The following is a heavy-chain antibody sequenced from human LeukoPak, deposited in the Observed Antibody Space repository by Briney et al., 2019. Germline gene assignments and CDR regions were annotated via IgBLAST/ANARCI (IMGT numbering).Heavy chain of an antibody. CDR3: ARRSPVYSSGWYNWFDP. J-gene: IGHJ5*02. V-gene: IGHV5-51*01. D-gene: IGHD6-19*01. CDR2: IYPGDSDT. Sequence: GESLKIFCKGSGYSFTSYWIGWVRQMPGKGLEWMGTIYPGDSDTRYSPSFQGQVTISADKSISTAYLQWSSLKASDTAMYYCARRSPVYSSGWYNWFDPWGQGTLVTVSS. CDR1: GYSFTSYW.